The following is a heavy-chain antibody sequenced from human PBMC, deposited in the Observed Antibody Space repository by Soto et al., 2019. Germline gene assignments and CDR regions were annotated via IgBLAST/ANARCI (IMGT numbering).Heavy chain of an antibody. CDR3: ARDKPHSSSWYVYX. Sequence: SETLSLTCTVSGGSISSYYWSWIRQPAGKGLEWILRYTSGTTAYTPSLKSRVTMPVDTSKKQFYLKLTSVTAADTAVYFCARDKPHSSSWYVYXWGQGTLVTVSX. V-gene: IGHV4-4*07. CDR1: GGSISSYY. J-gene: IGHJ4*02. CDR2: YTSGTT. D-gene: IGHD6-13*01.